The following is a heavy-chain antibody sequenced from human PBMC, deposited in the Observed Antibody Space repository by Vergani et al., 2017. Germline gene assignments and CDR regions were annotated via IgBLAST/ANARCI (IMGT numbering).Heavy chain of an antibody. CDR1: GFTFSTYT. D-gene: IGHD3-9*01. V-gene: IGHV3-21*04. CDR2: ISSISTYI. J-gene: IGHJ4*02. CDR3: ARGRRYYDILTGYYTIPYFDY. Sequence: EVQLLESGGGLVQPGGSLRLFCAASGFTFSTYTLNWVRQAPGKGLEWVSSISSISTYINYADSVKGRFTVSRDNAKNSLYLQMNSLRAEDTAIYYCARGRRYYDILTGYYTIPYFDYWGQGTLVTVSS.